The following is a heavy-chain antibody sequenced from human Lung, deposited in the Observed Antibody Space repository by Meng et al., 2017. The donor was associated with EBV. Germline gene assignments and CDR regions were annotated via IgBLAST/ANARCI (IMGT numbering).Heavy chain of an antibody. J-gene: IGHJ4*02. CDR3: AKALGEGLLLPFDF. Sequence: GEVVGFGGGVVQPGRSLRLSCAASGFTFSRYAMHWVRQAPGKGLQWVALISYGGSNKYYADSVKGRFTVSSDYSKNTLYLQMNSLRPEDTAVHYCAKALGEGLLLPFDFWGQGTLVTVSS. V-gene: IGHV3-30-3*01. CDR2: ISYGGSNK. D-gene: IGHD3-22*01. CDR1: GFTFSRYA.